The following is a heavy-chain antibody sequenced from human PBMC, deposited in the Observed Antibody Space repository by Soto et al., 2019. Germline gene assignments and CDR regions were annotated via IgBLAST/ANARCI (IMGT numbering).Heavy chain of an antibody. V-gene: IGHV1-8*01. Sequence: ASVKVSCKASGYTFTSYDINWVRQATGQGLEWMGWMNPNSGNTGYAQKFQGRVTMTRNTSMSTAYMELSSLRSEDTAVYYCARWSGCSGGSCSLAFDIWGQGTMVTVSS. D-gene: IGHD2-15*01. J-gene: IGHJ3*02. CDR3: ARWSGCSGGSCSLAFDI. CDR2: MNPNSGNT. CDR1: GYTFTSYD.